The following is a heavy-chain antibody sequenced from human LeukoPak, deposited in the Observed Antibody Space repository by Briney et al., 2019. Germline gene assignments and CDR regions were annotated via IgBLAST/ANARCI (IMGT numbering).Heavy chain of an antibody. CDR3: ARAARRITIFGVVIIEGFDY. J-gene: IGHJ4*02. CDR2: MNPNSGNT. Sequence: GASVKVSCKGSGYTFTSDDINWVRQATGQGLEWMGWMNPNSGNTGYAQKFQGRVTMTRNTSISTAYMELSSLRSEDTAVYYCARAARRITIFGVVIIEGFDYWGQGTLVTVSS. D-gene: IGHD3-3*01. V-gene: IGHV1-8*01. CDR1: GYTFTSDD.